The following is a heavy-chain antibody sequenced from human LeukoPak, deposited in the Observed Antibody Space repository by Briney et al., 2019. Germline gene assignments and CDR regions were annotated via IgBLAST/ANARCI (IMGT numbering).Heavy chain of an antibody. CDR1: GGSISSSSYY. CDR2: IYYSGST. D-gene: IGHD2-8*02. J-gene: IGHJ4*02. CDR3: ASESDTGIDY. Sequence: SETLSLTCTVSGGSISSSSYYWGWIRQPPGKGLEWIGSIYYSGSTNYNPSLKSRVTISVDTSKNQFSLKLSSVTAADTAVYYCASESDTGIDYWGQGTLVTVSS. V-gene: IGHV4-39*07.